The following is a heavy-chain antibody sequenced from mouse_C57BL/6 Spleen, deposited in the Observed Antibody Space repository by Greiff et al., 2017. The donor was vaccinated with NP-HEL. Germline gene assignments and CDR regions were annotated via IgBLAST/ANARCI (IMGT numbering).Heavy chain of an antibody. CDR3: AILYDYDENAMDY. D-gene: IGHD2-4*01. CDR2: IHPSDSDT. J-gene: IGHJ4*01. V-gene: IGHV1-74*01. CDR1: GYTFTSYW. Sequence: QVQLQQPGAELVKPGASVKVSCKASGYTFTSYWMHWVKQRPGQGLEWIGRIHPSDSDTNYNQQFKGKATLTVDKSSSTAYMQLSSLTSEDSAVYYCAILYDYDENAMDYWGQGTSVTVSS.